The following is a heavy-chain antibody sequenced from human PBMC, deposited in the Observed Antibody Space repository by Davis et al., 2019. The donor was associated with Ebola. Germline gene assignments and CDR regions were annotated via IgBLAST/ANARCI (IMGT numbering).Heavy chain of an antibody. CDR2: INHSGST. J-gene: IGHJ5*02. CDR1: GFTFSDYY. Sequence: ESLKISCAASGFTFSDYYMSWIRQPPGKGLEWIGEINHSGSTNYNPSLKSRVTISVDTSKNQFSLKLSSVTAADTAVYYCARGQRFTGNWFDPWGQGTLVTVSS. D-gene: IGHD3-3*01. CDR3: ARGQRFTGNWFDP. V-gene: IGHV4-34*01.